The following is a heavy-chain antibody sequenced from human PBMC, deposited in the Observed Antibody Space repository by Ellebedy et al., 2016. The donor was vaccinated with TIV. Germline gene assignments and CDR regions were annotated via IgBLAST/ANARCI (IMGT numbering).Heavy chain of an antibody. V-gene: IGHV3-7*01. CDR2: INSDGFET. Sequence: GGSLRLXXVASGITFTNSWMTWVRQTPGKGLEWVASINSDGFETRYVDSAKGRFTISRDNAANSVYLQMSSLRGDDTAMYYCARDPEGPDIWDVWGKGTTVTVSS. CDR1: GITFTNSW. CDR3: ARDPEGPDIWDV. D-gene: IGHD1-14*01. J-gene: IGHJ6*04.